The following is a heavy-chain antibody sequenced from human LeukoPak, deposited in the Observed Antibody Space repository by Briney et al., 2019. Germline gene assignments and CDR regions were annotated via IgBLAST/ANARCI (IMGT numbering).Heavy chain of an antibody. CDR1: GFTFGDYA. V-gene: IGHV3-48*03. CDR2: ISSSGSTI. J-gene: IGHJ4*02. CDR3: AREGLYYFDY. Sequence: GGSLRLSCTASGFTFGDYAMNWVRQAPGKGLEWVSYISSSGSTIYYADSVKGRFTISRDNAKNSLYLQMNSLRAEDTAVYYCAREGLYYFDYWGQGTLVTVSS.